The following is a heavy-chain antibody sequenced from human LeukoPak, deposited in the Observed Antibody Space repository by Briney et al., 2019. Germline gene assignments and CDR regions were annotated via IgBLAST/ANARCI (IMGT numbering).Heavy chain of an antibody. CDR1: GYTFTDYY. D-gene: IGHD3-10*01. Sequence: GASVKVSCKASGYTFTDYYMHWVRQAPGQGLEWMGRIDPNSGGTDYAQKFQGRITMTTDTSINTAYMDLVRLTSDDTAVYYCAPGSVTYDHWGQGTLVTVSS. CDR3: APGSVTYDH. CDR2: IDPNSGGT. J-gene: IGHJ4*02. V-gene: IGHV1-2*02.